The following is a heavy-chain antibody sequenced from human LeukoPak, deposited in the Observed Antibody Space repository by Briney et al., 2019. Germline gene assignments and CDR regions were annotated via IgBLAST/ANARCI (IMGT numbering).Heavy chain of an antibody. CDR3: ARAPGGYCSSTSCSRAGNYYYYYYMDV. CDR1: GGSFSGYY. Sequence: ETLSLTCAVYGGSFSGYYWSWIRQPPGKGLEWIGEINHSGSTNYNPSLKSRVTISVDTSKNQFSLKLSSVTAADTAVYYCARAPGGYCSSTSCSRAGNYYYYYYMDVWGKGTTVTISS. V-gene: IGHV4-34*01. D-gene: IGHD2-2*01. J-gene: IGHJ6*03. CDR2: INHSGST.